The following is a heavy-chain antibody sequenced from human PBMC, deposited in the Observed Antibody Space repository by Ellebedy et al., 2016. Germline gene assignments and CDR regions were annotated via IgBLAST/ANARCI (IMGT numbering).Heavy chain of an antibody. V-gene: IGHV1-24*01. CDR1: GYTLTELS. CDR2: FDPEDGET. J-gene: IGHJ4*02. Sequence: ASVKVSCKVSGYTLTELSMHWVRQAPGKGLEWMGGFDPEDGETIYAQKFQGRVTMTEDTSTDTAYMELSSLRSEDTAVYYCARDHSGPNLHYLWGSYRHPFDRAFDYWGQGTLVTVSS. D-gene: IGHD3-16*02. CDR3: ARDHSGPNLHYLWGSYRHPFDRAFDY.